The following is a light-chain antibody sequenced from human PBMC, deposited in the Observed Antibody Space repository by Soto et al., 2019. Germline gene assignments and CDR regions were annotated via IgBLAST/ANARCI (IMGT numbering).Light chain of an antibody. CDR3: SSYAGSNHLL. Sequence: QSVLTQPPSASGSPGQSVTISCTGTSSDVGNYNYVSWYQQHAGKAPKLMMYEVTKRPSGVPDRFSGSKSGNTASLTVPGLQPDDEADYYCSSYAGSNHLLFGGGTQLTVL. CDR1: SSDVGNYNY. CDR2: EVT. J-gene: IGLJ3*02. V-gene: IGLV2-8*01.